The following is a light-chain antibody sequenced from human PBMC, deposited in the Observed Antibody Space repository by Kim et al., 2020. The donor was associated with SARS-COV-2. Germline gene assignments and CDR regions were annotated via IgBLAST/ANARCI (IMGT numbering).Light chain of an antibody. CDR1: SRAIGSYNY. CDR3: SSYATGRTWV. J-gene: IGLJ3*02. Sequence: GQSITLSCTGTSRAIGSYNYVSWYQQHPGKAPKLMISAVNRRPSGISNRFSASKSGNTASLTISGLQAEDEADYYCSSYATGRTWVFGGGTKVTVL. CDR2: AVN. V-gene: IGLV2-14*03.